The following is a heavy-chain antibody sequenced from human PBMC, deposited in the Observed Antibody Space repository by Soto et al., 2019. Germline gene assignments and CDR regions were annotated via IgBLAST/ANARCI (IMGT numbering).Heavy chain of an antibody. J-gene: IGHJ4*02. CDR3: TKSRSAMIYYFDF. Sequence: GSLRLSCAASGFTFSNYAMNWVSQAPGKGLEWVSGISATGVKTYSADSVKGRFTMSRDNSKDTVYLEMNSLRAEDTAVYYCTKSRSAMIYYFDFWGLGALVTVSS. CDR1: GFTFSNYA. V-gene: IGHV3-23*01. D-gene: IGHD3-22*01. CDR2: ISATGVKT.